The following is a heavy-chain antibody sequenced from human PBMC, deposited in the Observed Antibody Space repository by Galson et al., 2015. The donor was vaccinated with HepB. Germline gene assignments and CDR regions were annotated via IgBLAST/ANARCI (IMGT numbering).Heavy chain of an antibody. CDR1: GFTFSSYS. Sequence: SLRLSCAASGFTFSSYSMNWVRQAPGKGLEWVSYISSSSSTIYYADSVKGRFTISRDNAKNSLYLQMNSLRDEDTAVYYCARDGGNYYDFWSANMGTAYYYYGMDVWGQGTTVTVSS. J-gene: IGHJ6*02. CDR2: ISSSSSTI. V-gene: IGHV3-48*02. D-gene: IGHD3-3*01. CDR3: ARDGGNYYDFWSANMGTAYYYYGMDV.